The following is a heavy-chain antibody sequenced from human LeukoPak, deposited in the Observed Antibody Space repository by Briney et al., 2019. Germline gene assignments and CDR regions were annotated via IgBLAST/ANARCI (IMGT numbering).Heavy chain of an antibody. CDR1: GGSISSYY. Sequence: PSETLSLTCTVSGGSISSYYWSWIRQPPGKGLEWIGYIYYSGSTNYNPSLKSRVTVSVDTSKNQFSLKLSSVTAADTAVYYCARVWFGELLGNWFDPWGQGTLVTVSS. CDR3: ARVWFGELLGNWFDP. D-gene: IGHD3-10*01. CDR2: IYYSGST. J-gene: IGHJ5*02. V-gene: IGHV4-59*01.